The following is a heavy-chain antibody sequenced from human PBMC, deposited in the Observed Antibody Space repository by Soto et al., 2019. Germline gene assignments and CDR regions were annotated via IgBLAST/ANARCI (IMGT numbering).Heavy chain of an antibody. Sequence: QVQLVQSGAEVKKPGASVKVSCKASGYTFTGYYMHWVRQAPGQGLEWMGWINPNSGGTNYAQKCQGWVTMTRDTSISTAYMELSRLRSDDTAVYYCARVGDGSGSTYDYWGQGTLVTVSS. D-gene: IGHD3-10*01. CDR1: GYTFTGYY. CDR2: INPNSGGT. J-gene: IGHJ4*02. CDR3: ARVGDGSGSTYDY. V-gene: IGHV1-2*04.